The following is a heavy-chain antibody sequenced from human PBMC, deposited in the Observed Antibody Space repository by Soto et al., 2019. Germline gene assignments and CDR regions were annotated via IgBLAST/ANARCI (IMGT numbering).Heavy chain of an antibody. D-gene: IGHD4-17*01. CDR2: ISSSGSTI. J-gene: IGHJ6*02. Sequence: GGSLRLSCAASGFTFSDYYMSWIRQAPGKGLEWVSYISSSGSTIYYADSVKGRFTVSRDNAKNSLYLQMNSLRAEDTAVYYCEPDAETTATTVRGGYYYGMDVWGQGTTVTVSS. CDR3: EPDAETTATTVRGGYYYGMDV. V-gene: IGHV3-11*01. CDR1: GFTFSDYY.